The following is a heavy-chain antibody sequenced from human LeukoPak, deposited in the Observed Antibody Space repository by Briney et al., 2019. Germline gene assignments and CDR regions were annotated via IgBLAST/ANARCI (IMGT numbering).Heavy chain of an antibody. J-gene: IGHJ4*02. CDR1: GGSFSGYY. CDR2: INHSGST. Sequence: SETLSLTCAVYGGSFSGYYWSWIRQPPGKGLEWIGEINHSGSTNYNPSLKSRVTISVDTSKNQFSLKLSSVTAADTAVYYCANRYNWNAIFDYWGQGILVTVSS. CDR3: ANRYNWNAIFDY. V-gene: IGHV4-34*01. D-gene: IGHD1-1*01.